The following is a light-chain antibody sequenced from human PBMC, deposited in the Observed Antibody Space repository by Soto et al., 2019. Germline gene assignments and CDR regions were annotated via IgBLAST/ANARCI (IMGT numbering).Light chain of an antibody. Sequence: EIVLTQSPGTLSLSPGERATLTCRASQSVSSSYLGWYQQKLGQAPRLLIYGASSRATGIPDRFSGSGSGIDFTLTISRLEPEDFAVYYCQQYGSSPQTCGQGMKVEIK. J-gene: IGKJ1*01. CDR1: QSVSSSY. V-gene: IGKV3-20*01. CDR2: GAS. CDR3: QQYGSSPQT.